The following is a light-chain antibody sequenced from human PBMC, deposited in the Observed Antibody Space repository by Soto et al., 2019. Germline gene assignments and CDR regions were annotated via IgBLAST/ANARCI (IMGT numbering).Light chain of an antibody. Sequence: DIQMTQSPSSFPDSEGDRVTIICQPGRTINNYLNWYQQKPGKAPKLLFYVSSNLEIGVPSRFSGSGYGTRFSFTISSLQPEDIATYYCQQFDNLPFTFGQGTRLEIK. J-gene: IGKJ5*01. V-gene: IGKV1-33*01. CDR1: RTINNY. CDR3: QQFDNLPFT. CDR2: VSS.